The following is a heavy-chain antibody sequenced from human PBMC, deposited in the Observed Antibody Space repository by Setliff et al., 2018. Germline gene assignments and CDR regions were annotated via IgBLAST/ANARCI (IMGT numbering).Heavy chain of an antibody. V-gene: IGHV4-4*07. Sequence: AETLSLTCTVSGGSISSYYWSWIRQPAGKGLEWIGHIYIGGSANYNPALKSRVSISEDRSKNRLALKPNSVTAADMAVYYCAREQWLDPPGYYYMDVWAKGTTVTVSS. CDR2: IYIGGSA. CDR3: AREQWLDPPGYYYMDV. J-gene: IGHJ6*03. D-gene: IGHD6-19*01. CDR1: GGSISSYY.